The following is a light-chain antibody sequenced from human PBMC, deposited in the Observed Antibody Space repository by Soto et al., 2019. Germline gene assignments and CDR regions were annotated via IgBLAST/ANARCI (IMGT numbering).Light chain of an antibody. CDR3: QTWVSGTYV. CDR2: VNSDGRH. CDR1: GWHSTYA. Sequence: QPVLTQSPSASASLGASVKLTCTLTGWHSTYAIAWHQQHPEKGPRYLMKVNSDGRHIKGDGIPDRFSGSSSGAERYLTISGLQSEDEADYYCQTWVSGTYVFGGGTKLTVL. V-gene: IGLV4-69*01. J-gene: IGLJ3*02.